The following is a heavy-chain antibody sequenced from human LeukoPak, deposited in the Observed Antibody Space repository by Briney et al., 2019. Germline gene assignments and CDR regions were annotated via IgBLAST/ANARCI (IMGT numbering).Heavy chain of an antibody. CDR2: IYTSGST. CDR3: ARVRSGSYYYYYYMDV. CDR1: GDSISSGSYY. V-gene: IGHV4-61*02. J-gene: IGHJ6*03. D-gene: IGHD1-26*01. Sequence: PSETLSLTCTVSGDSISSGSYYWSWIRQPAGKGLEWIGRIYTSGSTNYNPSLKSRVTISVDTSKNQFSLKLSSVTAADTAVYYCARVRSGSYYYYYYMDVWGKGTTVTVSS.